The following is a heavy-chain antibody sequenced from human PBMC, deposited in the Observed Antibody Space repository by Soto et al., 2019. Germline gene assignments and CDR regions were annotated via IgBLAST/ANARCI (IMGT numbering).Heavy chain of an antibody. V-gene: IGHV4-34*01. Sequence: QVQLQQWGAGLLKPSETLSLTCAVYGGSFSGYYWSWIRQPPGKGLEWIGEINHSGSTNYNPSLKSRVTISVDTSKNQFSLKLSSVTAADTAVYYCARGDYGDYSLAHWGQGTLVTVSS. CDR3: ARGDYGDYSLAH. J-gene: IGHJ5*02. CDR2: INHSGST. CDR1: GGSFSGYY. D-gene: IGHD4-17*01.